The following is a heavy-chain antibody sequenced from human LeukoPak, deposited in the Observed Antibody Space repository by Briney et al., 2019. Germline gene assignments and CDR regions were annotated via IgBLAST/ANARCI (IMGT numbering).Heavy chain of an antibody. J-gene: IGHJ1*01. D-gene: IGHD3-22*01. Sequence: SVHVTCKASGYTFTGYYMHWFRLAPGQGLEWMGWINPNSCRTNYAQKFQGRVTMTMNTSISTAYMELSRLRSDDTAVYYCARVEGGWDSSGYYFEYFQNWGQGNPVTVSS. CDR1: GYTFTGYY. CDR3: ARVEGGWDSSGYYFEYFQN. CDR2: INPNSCRT. V-gene: IGHV1-2*02.